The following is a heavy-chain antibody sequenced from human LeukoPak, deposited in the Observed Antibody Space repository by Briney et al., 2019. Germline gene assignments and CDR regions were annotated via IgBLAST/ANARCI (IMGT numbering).Heavy chain of an antibody. CDR3: ARAAVHYNSVMDV. J-gene: IGHJ6*02. V-gene: IGHV1-46*01. CDR2: INPGDGST. CDR1: GYTFTTYH. Sequence: ASVKVSCKASGYTFTTYHIHWVRQAPGQGLEWMGIINPGDGSTSYAQKFQGRVTVTRDTSTSTVYMDLSSPRSEDTAVYYCARAAVHYNSVMDVWGQGTTVTVSS. D-gene: IGHD6-25*01.